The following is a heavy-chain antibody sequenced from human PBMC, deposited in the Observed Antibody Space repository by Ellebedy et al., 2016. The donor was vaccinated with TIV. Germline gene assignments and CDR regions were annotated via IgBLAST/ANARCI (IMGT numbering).Heavy chain of an antibody. Sequence: MPGGSLRLSCTVSGYSISRGYYWGWIRQPPGKGLEWIGNIYHSGNTYYNPSLKNRVTISVDTSKNQFSLKLSPVTAADTAVYYCAKDALITTIIGRGGWFDPWGQGTLVTVSS. CDR1: GYSISRGYY. CDR2: IYHSGNT. D-gene: IGHD3-22*01. V-gene: IGHV4-38-2*02. CDR3: AKDALITTIIGRGGWFDP. J-gene: IGHJ5*02.